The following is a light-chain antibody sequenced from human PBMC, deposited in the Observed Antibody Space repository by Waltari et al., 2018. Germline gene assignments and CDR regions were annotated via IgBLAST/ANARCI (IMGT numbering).Light chain of an antibody. Sequence: QSALTQPASVSGSPGQSITISCTGTSSDVGGYNYISWYQQHPGKAPKLMIYEVSNRPSGFSNRFSGSKSGNTASLTISGLQAEDEADYYCSSYTSASTLVFATGTKVTVL. CDR2: EVS. J-gene: IGLJ1*01. CDR1: SSDVGGYNY. V-gene: IGLV2-14*01. CDR3: SSYTSASTLV.